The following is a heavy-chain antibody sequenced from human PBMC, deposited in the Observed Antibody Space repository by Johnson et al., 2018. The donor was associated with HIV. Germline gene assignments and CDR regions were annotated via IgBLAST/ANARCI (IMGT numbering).Heavy chain of an antibody. V-gene: IGHV3-30*04. Sequence: QVLLVESGGGVVQPGRSLRLSCVASGFTFRSYAMHWVRQAPGKGLEWVAIITHDGSKKYYADSVQGRFTISRDDSKNTLYLQMSSLRPEDTAVYYCARDDIQILGGYSSNWPENSFDVWGQGTMVTVSS. CDR2: ITHDGSKK. CDR1: GFTFRSYA. D-gene: IGHD6-13*01. J-gene: IGHJ3*01. CDR3: ARDDIQILGGYSSNWPENSFDV.